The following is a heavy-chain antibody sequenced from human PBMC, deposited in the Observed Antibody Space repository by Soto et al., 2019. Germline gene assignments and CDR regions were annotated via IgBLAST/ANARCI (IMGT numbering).Heavy chain of an antibody. J-gene: IGHJ2*01. CDR3: VKDNLHRGSYEQRYFDL. CDR2: INSDGSST. Sequence: PGGSLRLSCAASGFTFSNNWMHWVRQAPGKGPVWVSRINSDGSSTYYADSVKGRFTISRDNSKNTLFLQMNSLRDEDTAVYYRVKDNLHRGSYEQRYFDLLGRGTLVTGSS. CDR1: GFTFSNNW. V-gene: IGHV3-74*01. D-gene: IGHD1-26*01.